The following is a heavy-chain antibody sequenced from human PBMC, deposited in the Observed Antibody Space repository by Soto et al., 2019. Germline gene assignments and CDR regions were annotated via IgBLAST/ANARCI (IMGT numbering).Heavy chain of an antibody. V-gene: IGHV1-18*01. J-gene: IGHJ6*02. CDR3: ARDPRGALNAYYSYYGMDV. CDR1: GYTFTSYD. CDR2: ISAYNGNT. Sequence: ASVKVSCKASGYTFTSYDISWVRQAPGQGLEWMGWISAYNGNTNYAQKLQGRVTMTTDTSTSTAYMELRSLRSDDTAVYYCARDPRGALNAYYSYYGMDVWGQGTTVTVTS.